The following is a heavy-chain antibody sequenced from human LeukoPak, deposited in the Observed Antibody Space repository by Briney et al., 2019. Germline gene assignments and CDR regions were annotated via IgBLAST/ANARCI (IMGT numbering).Heavy chain of an antibody. D-gene: IGHD3-10*01. J-gene: IGHJ4*02. CDR1: GASITGHY. CDR2: IYYSGST. Sequence: SETLSLTCTVSGASITGHYWSWVRQPPGKGLEWIGYIYYSGSTNYNPSLKSRITISVDTSKNQFSLKLSSATAADTAVYYCARGYYYVDYWGQGTLVTVSS. V-gene: IGHV4-59*11. CDR3: ARGYYYVDY.